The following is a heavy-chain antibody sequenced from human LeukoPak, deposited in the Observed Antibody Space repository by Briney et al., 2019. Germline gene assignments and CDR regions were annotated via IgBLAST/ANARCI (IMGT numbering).Heavy chain of an antibody. Sequence: GGSLRLSCASSGFTFSSYWMSWVRPAPGKELEWVANIKQDGSEKYYVDSVKGRFTISRDNAKNSLYLQMNSLRAEDTAVYYCARVGWRVATSNYYFDYWGQGTLVTVSS. CDR3: ARVGWRVATSNYYFDY. D-gene: IGHD5-12*01. CDR1: GFTFSSYW. V-gene: IGHV3-7*01. CDR2: IKQDGSEK. J-gene: IGHJ4*02.